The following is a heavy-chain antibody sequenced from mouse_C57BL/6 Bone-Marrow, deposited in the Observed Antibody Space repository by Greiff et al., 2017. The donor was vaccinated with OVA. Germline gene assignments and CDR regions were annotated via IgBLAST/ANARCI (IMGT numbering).Heavy chain of an antibody. D-gene: IGHD4-1*01. CDR3: AMVTGTGRYYFDY. Sequence: EVQLLESGPGLVKPSQSLSLTCSVTGYSITSGYYWYLIRQPPGNKLEWMGNISYDGSNNYNPSLKNRISITRDTSKNQFFLKLNSVTTEDTATYYCAMVTGTGRYYFDYWGQGTTLTVSS. CDR2: ISYDGSN. CDR1: GYSITSGYY. J-gene: IGHJ2*01. V-gene: IGHV3-6*01.